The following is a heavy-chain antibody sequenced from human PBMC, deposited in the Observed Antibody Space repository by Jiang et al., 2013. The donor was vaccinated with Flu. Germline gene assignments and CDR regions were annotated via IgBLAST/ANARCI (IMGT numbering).Heavy chain of an antibody. V-gene: IGHV1-69*01. CDR2: IIPIFGTA. D-gene: IGHD5-24*01. CDR1: GGTFSSYA. J-gene: IGHJ4*02. Sequence: SSVKVSCKASGGTFSSYAISWVRQAPGQGLEWMGGIIPIFGTANYAQKFQGRVTITADESTSTAYMELSSLRSEDTAVYYCARVVGRDGYNLNYFDYWGQGTLVTVSS. CDR3: ARVVGRDGYNLNYFDY.